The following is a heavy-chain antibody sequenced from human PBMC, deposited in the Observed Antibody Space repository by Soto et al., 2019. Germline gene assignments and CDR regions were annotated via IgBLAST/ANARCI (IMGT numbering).Heavy chain of an antibody. CDR1: GYTFSSHA. V-gene: IGHV1-3*01. J-gene: IGHJ4*02. Sequence: GASVKVSCKASGYTFSSHAMHWVRQAPGQRXEWMGWINAGNGNTKYSQNFQGRVAITRDTSASTAYMELRSLRSEDTAVYYCARDGARITVFGVVYYFDYWGQGTLVTVSS. CDR2: INAGNGNT. CDR3: ARDGARITVFGVVYYFDY. D-gene: IGHD3-3*01.